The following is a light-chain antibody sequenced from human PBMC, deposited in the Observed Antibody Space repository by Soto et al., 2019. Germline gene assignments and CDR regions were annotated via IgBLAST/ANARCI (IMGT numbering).Light chain of an antibody. V-gene: IGLV1-51*02. J-gene: IGLJ3*02. Sequence: QSVLTQPPSVSAAPGQQVTISCSGNSSNIGTNSVSWYQQLPGAAPRLLISENDKRPSGIPDRFSGSRSGTSATLGITGLPTGDEADYYCAAWDASLSGGVFGGGTQLTVL. CDR1: SSNIGTNS. CDR3: AAWDASLSGGV. CDR2: END.